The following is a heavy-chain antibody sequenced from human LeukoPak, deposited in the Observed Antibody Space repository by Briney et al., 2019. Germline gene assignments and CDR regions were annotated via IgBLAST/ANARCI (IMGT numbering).Heavy chain of an antibody. CDR3: VRDGKSRVVVTAAPDY. CDR2: MSYDGSNK. Sequence: PGGSLRLSCAASGFTFSSYAMHWVRQAPGKGLEWVAVMSYDGSNKYYADSVKGRITVSRDNSKNTLYLQMNSLSAEDTAVYYCVRDGKSRVVVTAAPDYWGQGTLVTVSS. J-gene: IGHJ4*02. D-gene: IGHD2-21*02. V-gene: IGHV3-30*04. CDR1: GFTFSSYA.